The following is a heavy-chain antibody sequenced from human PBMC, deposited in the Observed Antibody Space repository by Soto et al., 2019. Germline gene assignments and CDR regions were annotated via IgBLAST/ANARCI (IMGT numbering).Heavy chain of an antibody. CDR2: IYHSGTP. V-gene: IGHV4-4*02. CDR3: AKDGSGHPYYSDN. CDR1: GASISSNNW. J-gene: IGHJ4*02. Sequence: QVQLQESGPGLVKPSGTLSLTCVVSGASISSNNWWSWVRQPPGKGLEWIGEIYHSGTPSYNPSLKSRVTMSVDKSKNQFSLKVTSVTAADTAVYFCAKDGSGHPYYSDNWGQGTLVTGSS. D-gene: IGHD2-15*01.